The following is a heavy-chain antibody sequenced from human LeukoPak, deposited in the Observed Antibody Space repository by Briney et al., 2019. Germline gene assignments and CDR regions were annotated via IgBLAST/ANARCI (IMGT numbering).Heavy chain of an antibody. D-gene: IGHD3-3*01. V-gene: IGHV4-39*07. J-gene: IGHJ4*02. CDR3: ARIGSYYDFWSGYYLDPYFDY. CDR1: GGSISSSSYY. CDR2: IYYSGST. Sequence: SETLSLTCTVSGGSISSSSYYWGWIRQPPGKGLEWIGSIYYSGSTYYNPSLKSRVTISVDTSKNQSSLKLSSVTAADTAVYYCARIGSYYDFWSGYYLDPYFDYWGQGTLVTVSS.